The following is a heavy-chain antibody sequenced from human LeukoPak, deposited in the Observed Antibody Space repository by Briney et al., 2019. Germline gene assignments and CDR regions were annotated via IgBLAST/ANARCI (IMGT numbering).Heavy chain of an antibody. CDR3: ARRGNWNDFDY. D-gene: IGHD1-20*01. CDR2: INSYNGNT. V-gene: IGHV1-18*01. CDR1: GYTFTSYG. Sequence: SVKVSCKASGYTFTSYGFTWVRQAPGQGLEWMGWINSYNGNTQYAPKFKGRVTTTIDTSTSTAYMELRSLGSDDTAVYYCARRGNWNDFDYWGQGTLVIVSS. J-gene: IGHJ4*02.